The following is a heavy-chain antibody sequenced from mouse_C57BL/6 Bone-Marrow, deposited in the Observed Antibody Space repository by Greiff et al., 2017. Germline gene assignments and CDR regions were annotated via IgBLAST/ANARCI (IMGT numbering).Heavy chain of an antibody. CDR3: ARGWLLHAMDY. D-gene: IGHD2-3*01. CDR2: ISNGGGST. V-gene: IGHV5-12*01. CDR1: GFTFSDYY. Sequence: EVQGVESGGGLVQPGGSLKLSCAASGFTFSDYYMCWVRQTPEKRLEWVAYISNGGGSTYYPDTVKGRFTISRDNAKNTLYLQMSRLKSEDTAMYYCARGWLLHAMDYWGQGTSVTVSS. J-gene: IGHJ4*01.